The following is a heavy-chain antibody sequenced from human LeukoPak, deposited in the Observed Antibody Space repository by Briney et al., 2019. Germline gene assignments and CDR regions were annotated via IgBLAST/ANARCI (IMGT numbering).Heavy chain of an antibody. CDR3: TTELDIRPNHY. CDR1: GLTFSNAW. J-gene: IGHJ4*02. V-gene: IGHV3-15*01. D-gene: IGHD3-22*01. Sequence: GSLRLSCAASGLTFSNAWMSWVRQAPGKGLEWVGRIKRKSDGGTTDYAAPVKGRFTISRDDSKNTLYLQMNSLKSEDTAVYYCTTELDIRPNHYWGQGTLVTVSS. CDR2: IKRKSDGGTT.